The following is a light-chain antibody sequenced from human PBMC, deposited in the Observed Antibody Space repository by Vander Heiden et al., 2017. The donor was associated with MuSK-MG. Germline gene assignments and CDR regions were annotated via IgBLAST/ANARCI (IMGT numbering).Light chain of an antibody. CDR2: AAS. J-gene: IGKJ4*01. CDR3: QQGYRNPPT. Sequence: DIQMTQSPSSLSASVGDRVTITCRASQRLSSYLNWYQQKPGKAPKLLIYAASSLQSGVPSRVSGSGSGTDFTLTISSLQPEDCATYYGQQGYRNPPTLGGGTKVEIK. CDR1: QRLSSY. V-gene: IGKV1-39*01.